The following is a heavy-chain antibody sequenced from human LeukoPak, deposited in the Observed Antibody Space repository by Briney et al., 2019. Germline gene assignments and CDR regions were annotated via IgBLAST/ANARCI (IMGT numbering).Heavy chain of an antibody. CDR2: IGGSGSST. D-gene: IGHD1-14*01. V-gene: IGHV3-23*01. Sequence: SGGSLRLSCAASGFTFSNSDMGWVHQAPGKGLEWVSAIGGSGSSTFYADSVKGRFTVSRDNSKNTLYLQMSSLRAEDTAVYYCAKSRLTPHPWGQGTLVTVSS. CDR1: GFTFSNSD. J-gene: IGHJ5*02. CDR3: AKSRLTPHP.